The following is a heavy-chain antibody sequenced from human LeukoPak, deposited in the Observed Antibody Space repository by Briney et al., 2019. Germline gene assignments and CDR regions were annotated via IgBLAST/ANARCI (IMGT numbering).Heavy chain of an antibody. Sequence: GGSLRLSCAASGLTSSSYAMSWVRQAPGKGLEWVSAIRDSGGSTYYADSVKGRFTISRDNSKNTLYLQMNSLRAEDTAVYYCAKDIKTISALDVWGQGTMVTVSS. CDR3: AKDIKTISALDV. D-gene: IGHD5-12*01. V-gene: IGHV3-23*01. CDR2: IRDSGGST. J-gene: IGHJ3*01. CDR1: GLTSSSYA.